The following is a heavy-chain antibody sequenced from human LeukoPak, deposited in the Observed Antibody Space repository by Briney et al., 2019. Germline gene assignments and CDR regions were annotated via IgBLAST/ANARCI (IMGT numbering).Heavy chain of an antibody. D-gene: IGHD2-2*01. V-gene: IGHV3-23*01. CDR3: AKDRGIVVVPTLFDY. CDR1: GFTFSGST. J-gene: IGHJ4*02. Sequence: GGSLRLSCAASGFTFSGSTMSWVRQAPGKGLEWVSGISGSGGTTLHADSVKGGFTISRDNSKNTLYLQMNSLRAEDTAVYYCAKDRGIVVVPTLFDYWGQGTLVTVSS. CDR2: ISGSGGTT.